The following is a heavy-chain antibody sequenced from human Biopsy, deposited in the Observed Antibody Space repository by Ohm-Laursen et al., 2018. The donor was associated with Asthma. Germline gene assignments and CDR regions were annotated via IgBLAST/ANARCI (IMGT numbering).Heavy chain of an antibody. CDR2: IYYSGST. J-gene: IGHJ4*02. CDR3: ARAQDYYDSRGYYRSFDY. Sequence: SQTLSLTYTVSYGSITSGGYYWTWIRQHPGKGLEWIGFIYYSGSTYYNPSLKGRVSISIDTSKNQFSLKLSSVTAADTAVYYCARAQDYYDSRGYYRSFDYWGQGTLVTVSS. D-gene: IGHD3-22*01. CDR1: YGSITSGGYY. V-gene: IGHV4-31*03.